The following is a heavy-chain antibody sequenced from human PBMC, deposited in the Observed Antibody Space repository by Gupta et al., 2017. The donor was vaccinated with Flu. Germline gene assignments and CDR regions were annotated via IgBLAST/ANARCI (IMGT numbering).Heavy chain of an antibody. Sequence: EVQLVESGGGLVQPGGSLRLSCAASGFTFSSYEMNWVRPAPGKGLEWVSYISSSGSTIYYADSVKGRFTISRDNAKNSLYLQMNSLRAEDTAVYYCARDRSPAGTFEGLVEADYYYGMDVWGQGTTVTVSS. CDR2: ISSSGSTI. V-gene: IGHV3-48*03. CDR3: ARDRSPAGTFEGLVEADYYYGMDV. CDR1: GFTFSSYE. J-gene: IGHJ6*02. D-gene: IGHD6-13*01.